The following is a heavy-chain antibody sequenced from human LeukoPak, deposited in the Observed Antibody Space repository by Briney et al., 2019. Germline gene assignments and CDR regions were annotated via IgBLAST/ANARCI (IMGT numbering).Heavy chain of an antibody. CDR1: GFTFSSYG. D-gene: IGHD6-13*01. CDR3: AKGGTAAGHRDYFDY. J-gene: IGHJ4*02. V-gene: IGHV3-48*01. Sequence: AGRSLRLSCAASGFTFSSYGMHWVRQAPGKGLEWVSYISSSSSTIYYADSVKGRFTISRDNPKNSLYLQMNSLRAEDTAVYYCAKGGTAAGHRDYFDYWGQGTLVTVSS. CDR2: ISSSSSTI.